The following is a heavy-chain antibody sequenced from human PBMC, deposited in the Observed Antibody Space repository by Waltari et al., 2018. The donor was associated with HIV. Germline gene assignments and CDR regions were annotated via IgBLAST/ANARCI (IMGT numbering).Heavy chain of an antibody. D-gene: IGHD3-22*01. Sequence: QVQLVESGGGVVQPGRSLRLSCAASGFTFNPYAMQWVRQAPGKGLEWVAVGSWDGNNKHYADSVKGLCTMSRDNSRNSLYLQMSSLRAEDTAVYYCGREGDYYDSSPFDYWGQGTLVTVSS. CDR2: GSWDGNNK. CDR1: GFTFNPYA. CDR3: GREGDYYDSSPFDY. V-gene: IGHV3-30-3*01. J-gene: IGHJ4*02.